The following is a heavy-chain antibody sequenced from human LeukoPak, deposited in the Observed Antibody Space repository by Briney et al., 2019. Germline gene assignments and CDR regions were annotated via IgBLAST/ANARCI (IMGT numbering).Heavy chain of an antibody. CDR3: VRDSNWNYDVVSNWFDP. CDR1: GYTFTGYY. J-gene: IGHJ5*02. V-gene: IGHV1-2*02. Sequence: ASVKVSCKASGYTFTGYYLHWVRQAPGQGLEWMGWINPNSGVANYAQKFQATVTMTRDTSISTAYMELSNLRSDDTAIYYRVRDSNWNYDVVSNWFDPWGQGTLVTVSS. CDR2: INPNSGVA. D-gene: IGHD1-7*01.